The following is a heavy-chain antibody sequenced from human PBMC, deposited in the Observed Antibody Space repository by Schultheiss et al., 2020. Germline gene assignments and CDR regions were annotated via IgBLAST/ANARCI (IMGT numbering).Heavy chain of an antibody. D-gene: IGHD1/OR15-1a*01. CDR3: ARGNWNTVLYYYYYGMDV. V-gene: IGHV1-69*13. J-gene: IGHJ6*02. Sequence: SVKVSCKASGYTFTSYGISWVRQAPGQGLEWMGGIIPIFGTANYAQKFQGRVTITADESTSTAYMELSSLRSEDTAVYYCARGNWNTVLYYYYYGMDVWGQGTTVTVSS. CDR1: GYTFTSYG. CDR2: IIPIFGTA.